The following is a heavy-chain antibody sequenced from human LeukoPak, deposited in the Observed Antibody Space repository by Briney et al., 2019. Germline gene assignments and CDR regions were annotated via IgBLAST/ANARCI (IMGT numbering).Heavy chain of an antibody. V-gene: IGHV1-46*01. CDR2: INPSGGST. D-gene: IGHD2-2*01. CDR1: GYTFTSYY. Sequence: ASVKVSCKASGYTFTSYYMHWVRQAPGQGLEWMGIINPSGGSTSYAQKFQGRVTMTRDTSTSTVYMELSSLRSEDTAVYYCARAFSDCSSTSYQDYFDYWGQGTLVTVSS. CDR3: ARAFSDCSSTSYQDYFDY. J-gene: IGHJ4*02.